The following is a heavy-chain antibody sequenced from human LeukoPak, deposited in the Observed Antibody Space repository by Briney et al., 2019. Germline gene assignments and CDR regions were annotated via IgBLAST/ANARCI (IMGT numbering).Heavy chain of an antibody. V-gene: IGHV3-20*04. J-gene: IGHJ4*02. CDR2: INWNGGST. Sequence: GGSLRLSCAASGFTFDDYGMSWVRQAPGKGLEWVSGINWNGGSTGYADSVKGRFTISRDNAKNSLYLQMNSLRAEDTAVYYCARVGSDYYDSSGYYDFDYWGQGTLVTVSS. CDR1: GFTFDDYG. D-gene: IGHD3-22*01. CDR3: ARVGSDYYDSSGYYDFDY.